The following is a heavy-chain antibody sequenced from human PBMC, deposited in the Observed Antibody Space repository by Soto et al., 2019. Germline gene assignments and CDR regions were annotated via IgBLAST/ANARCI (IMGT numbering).Heavy chain of an antibody. Sequence: GGSLRLSCAASGFTFSSYVMSWVRQAPGKGLEWVSAISGSGGSTYYADSVKGRFTISRDNSKNTLYLQMNSLRAEDTAVYYCAKTLQDFWSRAFDYWGQGTLVTVSS. CDR3: AKTLQDFWSRAFDY. D-gene: IGHD3-3*01. CDR2: ISGSGGST. J-gene: IGHJ4*02. V-gene: IGHV3-23*01. CDR1: GFTFSSYV.